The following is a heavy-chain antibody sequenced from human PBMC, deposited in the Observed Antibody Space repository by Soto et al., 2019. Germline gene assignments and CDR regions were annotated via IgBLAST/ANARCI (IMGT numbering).Heavy chain of an antibody. Sequence: QVQLQESGPGLVKPSQTLSLTCTVSGGSISSGGYYWSWIRQHPGKGLEWIGYIYYSGSTYYNPSLKSRVTISVDTSKNQFSLKLSSVTAADTAVYYCARGVVGATRACYFDYWGQGTLVTVSS. CDR3: ARGVVGATRACYFDY. V-gene: IGHV4-31*03. CDR2: IYYSGST. J-gene: IGHJ4*02. D-gene: IGHD1-26*01. CDR1: GGSISSGGYY.